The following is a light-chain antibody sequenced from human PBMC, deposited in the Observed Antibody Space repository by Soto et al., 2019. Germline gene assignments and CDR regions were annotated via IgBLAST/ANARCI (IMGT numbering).Light chain of an antibody. CDR1: SSDVGGYNY. CDR2: DVS. J-gene: IGLJ1*01. V-gene: IGLV2-14*01. CDR3: SSYTSSSTLYV. Sequence: QSALTQPASVSGSPGQSITISCTGTSSDVGGYNYVSWYQQHPDKAPKLMIYDVSNRPSGVSNRFSGSKSGNTASLTISGLQAEDEADYYCSSYTSSSTLYVFATGTKLTVL.